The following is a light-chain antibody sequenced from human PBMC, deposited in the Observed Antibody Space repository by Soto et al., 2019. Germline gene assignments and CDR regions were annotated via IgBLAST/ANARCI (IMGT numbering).Light chain of an antibody. V-gene: IGLV1-44*01. CDR1: SSNIGSNT. CDR3: GSDAGSDNYV. Sequence: LTQPPSASGTPGQRVTISCSGSSSNIGSNTVNWYQQLPGTAPKLLIYSNNQRPSGVPDRFSGSKSGTSASLAISGLQSEDEADYFCGSDAGSDNYVFGTGTKVTVL. CDR2: SNN. J-gene: IGLJ1*01.